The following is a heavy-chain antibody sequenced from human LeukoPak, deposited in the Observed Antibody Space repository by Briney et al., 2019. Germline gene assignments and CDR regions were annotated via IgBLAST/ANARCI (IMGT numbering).Heavy chain of an antibody. V-gene: IGHV4-39*01. CDR2: IHYSGNT. CDR1: GGSTSSGNYY. CDR3: ARLGAGPTYYDFWSGYSSFYFDY. Sequence: SETLSLTCTVSGGSTSSGNYYWGWIRQPPGKGLEWIGGIHYSGNTYYNPSLKSRVTISVDTSKNQFSLKLSSVTAADTAVYYCARLGAGPTYYDFWSGYSSFYFDYWGQGTLVTVSS. J-gene: IGHJ4*02. D-gene: IGHD3-3*01.